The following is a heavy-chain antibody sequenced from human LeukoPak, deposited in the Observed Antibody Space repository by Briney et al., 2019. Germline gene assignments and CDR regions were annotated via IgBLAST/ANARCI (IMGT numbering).Heavy chain of an antibody. CDR1: GGTFSSYA. V-gene: IGHV1-69*04. CDR2: IIPILGIA. J-gene: IGHJ5*02. D-gene: IGHD3-10*01. Sequence: ASVKVSCKASGGTFSSYAIIWVRQAPGQGLEWMGRIIPILGIANYAQKFQGRVTITADKSTSTAYMELSSLRSEDTAVYYCAREGSNRNWFDPWGQGTLVTVSS. CDR3: AREGSNRNWFDP.